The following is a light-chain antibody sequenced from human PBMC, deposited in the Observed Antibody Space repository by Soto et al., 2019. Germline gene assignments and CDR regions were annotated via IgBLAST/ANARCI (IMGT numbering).Light chain of an antibody. Sequence: DIQMTQSPSTLSGSVGDRVTITCRASQTISSWLAWYQQKPGKAPKLLIYKASTLKSGVPSRFSGSGSGTEFTLTISSLQSEDSAVYYCQQYSDWPLSFGQGTKVDI. J-gene: IGKJ1*01. CDR2: KAS. CDR1: QTISSW. V-gene: IGKV1-5*03. CDR3: QQYSDWPLS.